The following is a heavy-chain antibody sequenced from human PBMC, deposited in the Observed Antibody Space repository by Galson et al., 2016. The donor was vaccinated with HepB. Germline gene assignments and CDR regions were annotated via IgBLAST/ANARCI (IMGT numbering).Heavy chain of an antibody. D-gene: IGHD5-12*01. CDR1: GFAFSSYP. V-gene: IGHV3-30-3*01. Sequence: SLRLSCAASGFAFSSYPMHWVRQTPGKGLEWVAVISDDGNNKYYTDSVKGRFTISRVNSENTLFLPMNGLGAEDTAVYSCARNLYSGYDFLFRGETSFDHWGQGAPVIVSS. J-gene: IGHJ4*02. CDR2: ISDDGNNK. CDR3: ARNLYSGYDFLFRGETSFDH.